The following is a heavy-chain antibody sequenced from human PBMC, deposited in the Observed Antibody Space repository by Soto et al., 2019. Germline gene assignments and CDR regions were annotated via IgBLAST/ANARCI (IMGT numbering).Heavy chain of an antibody. V-gene: IGHV3-48*03. J-gene: IGHJ6*02. Sequence: EVQLVESGGGVVQPGGSLRLSCAASGFTFSNYEMHWVRQAPGKGLEWVSYSTSRGITLYYADSVKGRFTVSRDNATNTVFLQMNSLRAEDTAVNYCARRRRPYYKGMAAWGQGTTVTVSS. CDR1: GFTFSNYE. D-gene: IGHD3-22*01. CDR2: STSRGITL. CDR3: ARRRRPYYKGMAA.